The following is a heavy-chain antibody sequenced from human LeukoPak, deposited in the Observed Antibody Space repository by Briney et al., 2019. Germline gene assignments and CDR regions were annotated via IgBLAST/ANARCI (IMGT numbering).Heavy chain of an antibody. CDR2: IYYSGNT. V-gene: IGHV4-39*01. CDR1: GGSISSTNYY. D-gene: IGHD3-3*01. Sequence: PSETLSLTCTVSGGSISSTNYYWGWIRQPPGKRLEWIGTIYYSGNTYYNPSLKSRVTIFVDTSKNHFSLKLSFVTASDTAVYYCARQRSNSGYYSNWFDPWGRGTLVTVSS. J-gene: IGHJ5*02. CDR3: ARQRSNSGYYSNWFDP.